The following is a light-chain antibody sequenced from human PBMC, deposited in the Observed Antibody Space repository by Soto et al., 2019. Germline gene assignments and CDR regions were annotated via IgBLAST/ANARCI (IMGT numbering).Light chain of an antibody. CDR1: QSVISN. CDR2: GGT. Sequence: EIVLTQSPATLSLSPGERPTLSSRGSQSVISNLAWYQQKHGQAPRIIIYGGTSRETGIPDRFSGSGDGTEFTLTISRLESEDFAVYYCQQYGSSTYTFGQGTRLEIK. V-gene: IGKV3-20*01. CDR3: QQYGSSTYT. J-gene: IGKJ5*01.